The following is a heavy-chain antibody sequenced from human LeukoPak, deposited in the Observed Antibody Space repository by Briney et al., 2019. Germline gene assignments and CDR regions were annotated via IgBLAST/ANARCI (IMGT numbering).Heavy chain of an antibody. D-gene: IGHD2-21*02. V-gene: IGHV1-69*05. CDR1: GGTFNNSA. CDR3: ARDVHCDCGSGSFDP. J-gene: IGHJ5*02. Sequence: SVKVSCKTSGGTFNNSAISWVRQAPGQGLEWLGGIMPLFGTAGYAQKFQGRVIITKDESTRTVYLELTSLTSDDTAVYYCARDVHCDCGSGSFDPWGQGTLVSVSS. CDR2: IMPLFGTA.